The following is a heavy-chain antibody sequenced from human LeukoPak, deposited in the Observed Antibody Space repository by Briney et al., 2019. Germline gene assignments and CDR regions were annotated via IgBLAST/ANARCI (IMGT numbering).Heavy chain of an antibody. V-gene: IGHV3-30*04. D-gene: IGHD6-19*01. CDR1: GFTFSSYA. CDR2: ISYDGSNK. CDR3: ARARLGIAVAGGHNWFDP. Sequence: GGSLRLSCAASGFTFSSYATHWVRQAPGKGLEWVAVISYDGSNKYYADSVKGRFTISRDNSKNTLYLQMNSLRAEDTAVYYCARARLGIAVAGGHNWFDPWGQGTLVTVSS. J-gene: IGHJ5*02.